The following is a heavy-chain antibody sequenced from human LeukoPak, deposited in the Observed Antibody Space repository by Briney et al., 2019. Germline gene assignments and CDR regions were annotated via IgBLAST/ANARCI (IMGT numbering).Heavy chain of an antibody. J-gene: IGHJ6*03. Sequence: PGGSLRLSCAASGFTFSSYWMHWVRQAPGKGLVWVSRINSDGSSTSYADSVKGRFTISRDNAKNTLYLQMNSLRAEDTAVYYCARDGTTSYYYYYNMDVWGKGTTVTISS. CDR3: ARDGTTSYYYYYNMDV. CDR2: INSDGSST. D-gene: IGHD4-17*01. V-gene: IGHV3-74*01. CDR1: GFTFSSYW.